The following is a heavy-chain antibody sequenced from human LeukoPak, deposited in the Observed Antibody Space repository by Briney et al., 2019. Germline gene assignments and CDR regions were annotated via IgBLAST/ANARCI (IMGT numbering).Heavy chain of an antibody. CDR2: ISSSSSYI. Sequence: GGSLRLSCAASGFTFSSYSMTWVRQAPGKGLEWVSSISSSSSYIYYADSVKGRFTISRDNAKNSLYLQMNSLRAEDTAVYYCARDLREWLTRFDYWGQGTLVTVSS. D-gene: IGHD6-19*01. CDR3: ARDLREWLTRFDY. CDR1: GFTFSSYS. V-gene: IGHV3-21*01. J-gene: IGHJ4*02.